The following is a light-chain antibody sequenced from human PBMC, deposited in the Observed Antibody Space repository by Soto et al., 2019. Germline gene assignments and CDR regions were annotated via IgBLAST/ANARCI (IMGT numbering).Light chain of an antibody. CDR3: QQSNTTPYT. CDR1: QSVSSH. Sequence: DIQMTQSPSSLSASVGDRVTITCRASQSVSSHLNWYQQKPGKAPKLLIYAASSLQSGVPSSFSGSGSGTDFPLTISSLQHEDFATYYCQQSNTTPYTFGQGTKLEIK. V-gene: IGKV1-39*01. J-gene: IGKJ2*01. CDR2: AAS.